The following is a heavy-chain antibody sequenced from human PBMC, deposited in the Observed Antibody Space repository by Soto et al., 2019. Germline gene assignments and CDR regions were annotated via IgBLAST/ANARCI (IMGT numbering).Heavy chain of an antibody. CDR1: GYTFTGYY. Sequence: ASVKVSCKASGYTFTGYYMHWVRQAPGQGLEWMGWINPNSGGTNYAQKFQGWVTMTRDTSISTAYMELTSVTAADTAVYYCARYGDYVGYHFDYWGQGTRVTVSS. J-gene: IGHJ4*02. CDR2: INPNSGGT. CDR3: ARYGDYVGYHFDY. V-gene: IGHV1-2*04. D-gene: IGHD4-17*01.